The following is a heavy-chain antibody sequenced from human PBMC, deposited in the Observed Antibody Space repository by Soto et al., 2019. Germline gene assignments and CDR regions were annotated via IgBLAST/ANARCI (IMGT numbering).Heavy chain of an antibody. V-gene: IGHV1-18*01. CDR3: TRLVRGSNIDYYHYMDV. D-gene: IGHD3-10*01. Sequence: QVQLVQSGGEVRKPGASVKVSCKASGYTFTSHGISWVRQAPGQGLEWMGWISAYNGDTNYAQKLQGRVTVTTDRSKGTDYMELRRLRPEDTAVYYCTRLVRGSNIDYYHYMDVWGKGTTVTVSS. CDR2: ISAYNGDT. J-gene: IGHJ6*03. CDR1: GYTFTSHG.